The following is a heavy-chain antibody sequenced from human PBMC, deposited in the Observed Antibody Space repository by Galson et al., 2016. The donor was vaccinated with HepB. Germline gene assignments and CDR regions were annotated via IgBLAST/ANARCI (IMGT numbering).Heavy chain of an antibody. D-gene: IGHD3-3*01. CDR2: IYTGGSN. CDR3: ASESRFLGGSGFEL. V-gene: IGHV4-61*09. Sequence: TLSLTCTVAGASINSGDHFWTWIRQPAGKGLEWIGHIYTGGSNEFNPSLRSRVTISIDTSENQFSLKLTSVTAADTAVYYCASESRFLGGSGFELWGRGSLVTVSS. J-gene: IGHJ4*02. CDR1: GASINSGDHF.